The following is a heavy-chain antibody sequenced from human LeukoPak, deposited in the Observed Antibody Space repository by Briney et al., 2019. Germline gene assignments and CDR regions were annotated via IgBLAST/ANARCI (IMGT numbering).Heavy chain of an antibody. V-gene: IGHV1-3*03. J-gene: IGHJ4*02. CDR3: ARGVYDFWSGQLLWTLGEHFDY. CDR2: INAGNGNT. D-gene: IGHD3-3*01. Sequence: ASVKVSCKASGYTFTSYAMHWVRQAPRQRLEWMGWINAGNGNTKYSQEFQGRVTITRDTSASTAYMELSSLRSEDMAVYYCARGVYDFWSGQLLWTLGEHFDYWGQGTLVTVSS. CDR1: GYTFTSYA.